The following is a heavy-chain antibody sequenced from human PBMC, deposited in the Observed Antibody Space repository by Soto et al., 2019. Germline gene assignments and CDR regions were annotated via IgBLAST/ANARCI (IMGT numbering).Heavy chain of an antibody. V-gene: IGHV3-7*05. CDR3: ARAAGRRDGYNYDFEY. J-gene: IGHJ4*02. D-gene: IGHD5-12*01. CDR1: GFTFSSYW. Sequence: GGSLRLSCAASGFTFSSYWMSWVRQAPGEGLEWVANIKQDGSEKYYVDSVKGRFTISRDNAKNSLYLQMNSLRAEDTAVYYCARAAGRRDGYNYDFEYWGQGALVTVSS. CDR2: IKQDGSEK.